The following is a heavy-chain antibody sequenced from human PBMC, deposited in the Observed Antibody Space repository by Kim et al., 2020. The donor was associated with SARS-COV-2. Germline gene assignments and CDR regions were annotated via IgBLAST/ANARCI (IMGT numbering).Heavy chain of an antibody. J-gene: IGHJ5*02. CDR3: ARGLAYCGGYCP. CDR2: ITRSTGRI. Sequence: GGSLRLSCAATGFTLISHDMHWVRQAPGKGLECVAFITRSTGRIFYADSVKGRFTISRDNAKNSLYLQMDSLRDEDTAVYYCARGLAYCGGYCPWGQGTPVTVSS. D-gene: IGHD2-21*02. V-gene: IGHV3-48*02. CDR1: GFTLISHD.